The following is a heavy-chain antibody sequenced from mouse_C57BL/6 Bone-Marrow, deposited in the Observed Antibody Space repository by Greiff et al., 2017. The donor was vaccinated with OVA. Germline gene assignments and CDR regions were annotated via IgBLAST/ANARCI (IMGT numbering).Heavy chain of an antibody. D-gene: IGHD2-4*01. J-gene: IGHJ4*01. CDR2: IYPRSGNT. CDR1: GYTFTSYG. V-gene: IGHV1-81*01. Sequence: VMLVESGAELARPGASVKLSCKASGYTFTSYGISWVKQRTGQGLEWIGEIYPRSGNTYYNEKFKGKATLTADKSSSTAYMELRSLTSEDAAVYFCARDYDPYAMDYWGQGTSVTVSS. CDR3: ARDYDPYAMDY.